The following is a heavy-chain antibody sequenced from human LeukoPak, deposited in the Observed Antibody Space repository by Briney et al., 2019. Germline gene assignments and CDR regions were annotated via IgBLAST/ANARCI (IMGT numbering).Heavy chain of an antibody. CDR3: ARDLYPGNDYGDSKQGDY. Sequence: GASVKVSCKASGSTLTDYYMHWVRQAPGQGLEWMGWINPNSGGTNFAQKFQGRVTMTGDTSISTAYMELNRLRSDDTAVYYCARDLYPGNDYGDSKQGDYWGQGTLVTVSS. V-gene: IGHV1-2*02. CDR1: GSTLTDYY. J-gene: IGHJ4*02. D-gene: IGHD4-17*01. CDR2: INPNSGGT.